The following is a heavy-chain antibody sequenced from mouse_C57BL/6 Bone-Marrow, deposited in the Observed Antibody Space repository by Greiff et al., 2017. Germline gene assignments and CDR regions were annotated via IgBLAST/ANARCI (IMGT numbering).Heavy chain of an antibody. CDR3: ARDPIYYSAWFAY. V-gene: IGHV5-4*01. D-gene: IGHD2-1*01. Sequence: EVQLVESGGGLVKPGGSLKLSCAASGFTFSSYAMSWVRQTPEKRLEWVATISDGGSYTYYPDNVKGRFTISRDNAKNNLYLQMSHLKSEDTAMYYCARDPIYYSAWFAYWGQGTLVTVSA. CDR1: GFTFSSYA. CDR2: ISDGGSYT. J-gene: IGHJ3*01.